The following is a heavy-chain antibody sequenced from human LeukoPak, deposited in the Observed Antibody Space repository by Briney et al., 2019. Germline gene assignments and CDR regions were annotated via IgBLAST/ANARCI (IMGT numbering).Heavy chain of an antibody. CDR2: IIPIFGTA. Sequence: SVKVSCKASGGTFSSYDISWVRQAPGQGLEWMGGIIPIFGTANYAQKFQGRVTITADKSTSTAYMELSSLRSEDTAVYYCARGDSGWSPVDYWGQGTLVTVSS. V-gene: IGHV1-69*06. D-gene: IGHD6-19*01. CDR1: GGTFSSYD. J-gene: IGHJ4*02. CDR3: ARGDSGWSPVDY.